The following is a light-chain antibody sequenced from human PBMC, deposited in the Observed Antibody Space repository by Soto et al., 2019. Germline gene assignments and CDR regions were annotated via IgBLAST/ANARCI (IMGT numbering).Light chain of an antibody. CDR3: GTWDSSLSAV. Sequence: QSVLTQPPSVSPAPGQKLTISCSGGSSNIGNNYVSWYQQLPGTAPKLLIYENNKRPSGIPDRFSGSKSGTSATLGITGLQTGDEADYYCGTWDSSLSAVFGGGTQLTVL. V-gene: IGLV1-51*02. CDR2: ENN. CDR1: SSNIGNNY. J-gene: IGLJ2*01.